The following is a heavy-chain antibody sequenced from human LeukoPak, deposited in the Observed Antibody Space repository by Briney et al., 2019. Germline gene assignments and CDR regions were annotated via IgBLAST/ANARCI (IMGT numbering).Heavy chain of an antibody. J-gene: IGHJ4*02. CDR1: GFTFSNYA. CDR2: ISGSDGST. CDR3: AKDRGDIVVVVAGPLDY. D-gene: IGHD2-15*01. Sequence: GGSLRLSCAASGFTFSNYAMSWVRQAPGKGLEWVSAISGSDGSTNYADSVKGRFTISRDNSKNTLYLQMNSLRAEDTAVYYCAKDRGDIVVVVAGPLDYWGQGTLVTVSS. V-gene: IGHV3-23*01.